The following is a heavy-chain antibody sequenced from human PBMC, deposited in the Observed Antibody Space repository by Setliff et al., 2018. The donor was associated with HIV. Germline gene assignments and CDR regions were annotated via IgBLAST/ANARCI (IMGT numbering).Heavy chain of an antibody. V-gene: IGHV3-11*04. CDR1: GFIFSDYF. CDR2: ISNIGSTI. J-gene: IGHJ6*02. D-gene: IGHD2-2*02. Sequence: PGGSLRLSCAGSDSGDSGFIFSDYFMTWVRQAPGKGLEWLCYISNIGSTIYYADSVKGRFTISRDNAKNSLYLQMNSLRAEDSAVYYCAMIPYYYYYAMDVWGQGTTVTVSS. CDR3: AMIPYYYYYAMDV.